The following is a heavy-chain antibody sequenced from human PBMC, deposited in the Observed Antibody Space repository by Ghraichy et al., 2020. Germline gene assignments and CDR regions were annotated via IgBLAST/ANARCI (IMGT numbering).Heavy chain of an antibody. J-gene: IGHJ6*02. Sequence: ASVKVSCKASGYTFTGYYMHWVRQAPGQGLEWMGWINPNSGGTNYAQKFQGWVTMTRDTSISTAYMELSRLRSDDTAVYYCARDLTGTGDYYYYGMDVWGQGTTVTVSS. V-gene: IGHV1-2*04. CDR2: INPNSGGT. CDR1: GYTFTGYY. D-gene: IGHD4-17*01. CDR3: ARDLTGTGDYYYYGMDV.